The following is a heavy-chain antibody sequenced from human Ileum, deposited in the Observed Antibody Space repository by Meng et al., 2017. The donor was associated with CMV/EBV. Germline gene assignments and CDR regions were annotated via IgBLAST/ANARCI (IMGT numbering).Heavy chain of an antibody. V-gene: IGHV3-72*01. Sequence: EVHLVGPRGDFVQRGGSLRLSCAASGFTFSAHFLDWVRQAPGKGLEWVCRTKHKPANYNTEYAASVKGRFTISRDESKNSLYLQMNSLKPEDTAMYYCMVFRSGYPYWGQGTLVTVSS. D-gene: IGHD3-9*01. J-gene: IGHJ4*02. CDR3: MVFRSGYPY. CDR2: TKHKPANYNT. CDR1: GFTFSAHF.